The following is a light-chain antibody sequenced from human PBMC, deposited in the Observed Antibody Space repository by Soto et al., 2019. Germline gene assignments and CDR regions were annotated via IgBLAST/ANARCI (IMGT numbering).Light chain of an antibody. CDR2: EVT. V-gene: IGLV2-14*01. CDR1: SSDVGSYSH. J-gene: IGLJ1*01. Sequence: QSVLAQPASVSGSPGQSIAISCSGTSSDVGSYSHVAWYQQFPGKTPKLIIYEVTYRPSGVSHRFSASKSGNTASLTISGLQAGDEADYYCISYTGSSTSYVFGTGTKVTVL. CDR3: ISYTGSSTSYV.